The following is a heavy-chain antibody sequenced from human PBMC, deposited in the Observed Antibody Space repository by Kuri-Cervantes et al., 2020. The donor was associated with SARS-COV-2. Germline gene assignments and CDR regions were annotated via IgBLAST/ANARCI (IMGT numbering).Heavy chain of an antibody. V-gene: IGHV3-64D*06. D-gene: IGHD3-3*01. CDR1: GFSFSSYA. Sequence: GGSLRLSWSASGFSFSSYAMHWVRQAPVKGLEYVSAISSNGGSTYYADSVKGRFTISRDNSKNTLYLQMSSLIAEDTAVYYCVKEGSYDFGCGYLPYCFDYWGQGTLVTVSS. J-gene: IGHJ4*02. CDR2: ISSNGGST. CDR3: VKEGSYDFGCGYLPYCFDY.